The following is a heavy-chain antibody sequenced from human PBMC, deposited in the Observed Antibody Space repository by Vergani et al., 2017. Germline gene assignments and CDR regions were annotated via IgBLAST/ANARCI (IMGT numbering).Heavy chain of an antibody. CDR1: GSSFSGYW. J-gene: IGHJ5*01. CDR2: IKSDGSIT. D-gene: IGHD3-22*01. CDR3: VIARSSGPCFMSNWFDS. V-gene: IGHV3-74*01. Sequence: EVQFVESGGGLIHPGGSLRLSCEGSGSSFSGYWMHWVRQSPEKGLVGVSRIKSDGSITNYADSVKGRFTISRDNAKNTLYLEMNSLRGDDTAIYYCVIARSSGPCFMSNWFDSWVQGTLVAVSS.